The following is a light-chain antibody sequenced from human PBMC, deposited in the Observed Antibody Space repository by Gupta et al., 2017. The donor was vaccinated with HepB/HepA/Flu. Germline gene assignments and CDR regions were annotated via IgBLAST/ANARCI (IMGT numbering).Light chain of an antibody. Sequence: DIVQIQSSLSLLVTSGEPASISCRSSQSLLHSNGYNYLDWYQQKPGQSPQLLIYVASNRASGVPYRFSGSGSGTDFTLNISRVEAEDVGVYYCMQALQTPRTFGQGTKVEIK. J-gene: IGKJ1*01. CDR1: QSLLHSNGYNY. CDR2: VAS. V-gene: IGKV2-28*01. CDR3: MQALQTPRT.